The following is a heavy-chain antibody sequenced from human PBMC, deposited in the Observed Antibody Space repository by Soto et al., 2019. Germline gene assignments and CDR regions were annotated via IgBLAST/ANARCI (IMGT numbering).Heavy chain of an antibody. CDR3: ARLGVVRGVYRWFDP. CDR1: GYSFTSYW. Sequence: GESLTISCKGSGYSFTSYWIGWVRQMPGKGLEWMGMIYPSDSYTKYSPSFQGHVTISADKSISTAYLQWSSLKASDTAMYYCARLGVVRGVYRWFDPWGQGTLVTVSS. CDR2: IYPSDSYT. J-gene: IGHJ5*02. D-gene: IGHD3-10*01. V-gene: IGHV5-10-1*01.